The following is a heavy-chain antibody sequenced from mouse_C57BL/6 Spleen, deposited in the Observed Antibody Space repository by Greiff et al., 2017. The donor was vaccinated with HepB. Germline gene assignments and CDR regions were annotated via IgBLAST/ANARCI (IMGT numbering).Heavy chain of an antibody. J-gene: IGHJ1*03. V-gene: IGHV3-6*01. CDR2: ISYDGSN. CDR1: GYSITSGYY. Sequence: VQLKESGPGLVKPSQSLSLTCSVTGYSITSGYYWNWIRQFPGNKLEWMGYISYDGSNNYNPSLKNRISITRDTSKNQSFLKLNSVTTEDTATYCGESDGYTGYFDVWGTGTTVTVSS. CDR3: ESDGYTGYFDV. D-gene: IGHD2-2*01.